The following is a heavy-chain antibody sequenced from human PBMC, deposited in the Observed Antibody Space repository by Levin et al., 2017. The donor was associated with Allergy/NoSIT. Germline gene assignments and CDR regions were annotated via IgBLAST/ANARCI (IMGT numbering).Heavy chain of an antibody. D-gene: IGHD6-6*01. J-gene: IGHJ3*02. Sequence: ASVKVSCKASGYTFTGYYMHWVRQAPGQGLEWMGWINPNSGGTNYAQKFQGRVTMTRDTSISTAYMELSRLRSDDTAVYYCARWGPGRSSPRAFDIWGQGTMVTVSS. CDR2: INPNSGGT. V-gene: IGHV1-2*02. CDR3: ARWGPGRSSPRAFDI. CDR1: GYTFTGYY.